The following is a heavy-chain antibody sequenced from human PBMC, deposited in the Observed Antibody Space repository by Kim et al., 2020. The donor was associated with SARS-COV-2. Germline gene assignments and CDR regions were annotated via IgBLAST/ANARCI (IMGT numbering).Heavy chain of an antibody. Sequence: SETLSLTCAVYGGSFSGYYWSWIRQPPGKGLEWIGEINHSGSTNYNPSLKSRVTISVDTSKNQFSLKLSSVTAADTAVYYCARAGYGDYDYYFDYWGQGTLVTVSS. J-gene: IGHJ4*02. CDR1: GGSFSGYY. V-gene: IGHV4-34*01. CDR2: INHSGST. CDR3: ARAGYGDYDYYFDY. D-gene: IGHD4-17*01.